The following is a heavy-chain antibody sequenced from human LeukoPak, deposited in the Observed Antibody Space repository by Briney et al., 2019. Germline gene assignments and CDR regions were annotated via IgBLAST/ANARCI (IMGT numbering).Heavy chain of an antibody. CDR1: GGSISSGGYS. V-gene: IGHV4-30-2*01. D-gene: IGHD1-1*01. J-gene: IGHJ3*02. Sequence: NPSESLSLTCAVSGGSISSGGYSWSWIRQPPGKGLEWIGYIYHSGSTYYNPSLKSRVTISVDRSKNQFSLKLSSVTAADTAVYYCARENLASPTFRGVPFFDIWGQGTMVTVSS. CDR2: IYHSGST. CDR3: ARENLASPTFRGVPFFDI.